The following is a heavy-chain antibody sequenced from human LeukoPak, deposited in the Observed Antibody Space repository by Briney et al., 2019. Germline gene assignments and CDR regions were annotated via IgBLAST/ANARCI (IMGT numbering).Heavy chain of an antibody. CDR3: ARAIRRYDFLNWFDP. D-gene: IGHD3-3*01. Sequence: SETLSLTCTVSGGSISSYYWSWIRQPAGKGLEWIGRIYTSGSTNYNPSLKSRVTMSVDTSKNQFSLKLSSVTAADTAVYYCARAIRRYDFLNWFDPWGQGTLVTVSS. V-gene: IGHV4-4*07. J-gene: IGHJ5*02. CDR2: IYTSGST. CDR1: GGSISSYY.